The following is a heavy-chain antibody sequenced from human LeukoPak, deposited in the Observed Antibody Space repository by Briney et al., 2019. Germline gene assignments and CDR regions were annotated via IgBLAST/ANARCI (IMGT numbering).Heavy chain of an antibody. Sequence: GGSLRLSCAASGFTFSSYWMSWVRQAPGKGLEWVSSISSSGSYIYYADSVKGRFTISRDNAKNSLYLQMNSLRAEDTAEYFCARDSRAVAADFDYWGQGTLVTVSS. CDR1: GFTFSSYW. CDR3: ARDSRAVAADFDY. J-gene: IGHJ4*02. D-gene: IGHD6-19*01. CDR2: ISSSGSYI. V-gene: IGHV3-21*01.